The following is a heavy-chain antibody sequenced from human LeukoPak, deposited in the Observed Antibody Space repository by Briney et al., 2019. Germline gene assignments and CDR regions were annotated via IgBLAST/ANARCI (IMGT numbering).Heavy chain of an antibody. Sequence: SETLSLTCTVSGYSISSGYYWDWIRQPPGKGLEWIGSIYHSGTTYYNPSLKSRVTISVDRSKNQFSLKLSSVTAADTAVYYCARVRDGYNKIFDYWGQGTLVTVSS. V-gene: IGHV4-38-2*02. J-gene: IGHJ4*02. CDR2: IYHSGTT. CDR3: ARVRDGYNKIFDY. CDR1: GYSISSGYY. D-gene: IGHD5-24*01.